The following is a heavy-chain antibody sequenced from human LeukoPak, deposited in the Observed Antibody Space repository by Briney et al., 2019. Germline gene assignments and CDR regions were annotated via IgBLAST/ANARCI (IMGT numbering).Heavy chain of an antibody. CDR2: IYHSGST. Sequence: KTSETLSLTCAVSGGSISSSNWWSWVRQPPGKGLEWIGEIYHSGSTNYNPSLKSRVTISVDKSKNQFSLKLKSVTAADTAVYYCARFVGSSWLAFDIWGQGTMVAVSS. V-gene: IGHV4-4*02. CDR3: ARFVGSSWLAFDI. D-gene: IGHD6-13*01. J-gene: IGHJ3*02. CDR1: GGSISSSNW.